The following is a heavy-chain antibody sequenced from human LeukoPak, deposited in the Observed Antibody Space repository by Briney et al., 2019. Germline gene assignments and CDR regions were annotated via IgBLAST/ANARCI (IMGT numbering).Heavy chain of an antibody. Sequence: GGSLRLSCVASGFPFSSYWMTWVRQAPGKGLEWVANLKQDGSKKSYVDSVKGRFTISRDNAKNSLYLQMNSLRAEDTAIYYCTRVGYIDEGIDYWGQGTLVTVSS. CDR3: TRVGYIDEGIDY. D-gene: IGHD5-24*01. CDR1: GFPFSSYW. V-gene: IGHV3-7*04. J-gene: IGHJ4*02. CDR2: LKQDGSKK.